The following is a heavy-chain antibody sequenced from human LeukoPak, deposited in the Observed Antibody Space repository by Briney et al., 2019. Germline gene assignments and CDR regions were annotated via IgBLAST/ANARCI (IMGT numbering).Heavy chain of an antibody. D-gene: IGHD2-15*01. V-gene: IGHV4-31*03. CDR1: GGSISSGAYY. CDR3: AVGGSCSI. J-gene: IGHJ4*02. CDR2: AHNSGST. Sequence: SETLSLTCTVSGGSISSGAYYWSWIRQHPGKGLEWIGYAHNSGSTYYNPSLKSRISISVDTSKNQFTLKLSSVTAADTAVYYCAVGGSCSIWGQGTLVTVSS.